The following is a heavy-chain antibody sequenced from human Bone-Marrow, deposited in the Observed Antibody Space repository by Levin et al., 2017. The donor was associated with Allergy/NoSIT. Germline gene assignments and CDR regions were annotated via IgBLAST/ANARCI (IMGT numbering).Heavy chain of an antibody. CDR3: ARDQDLVATSDYDYDGMDV. J-gene: IGHJ6*02. CDR1: GFTFSSYG. Sequence: GGSLRLSCAASGFTFSSYGMHWVRQAPGKGLEWVAVIWYDGSNKYYADSVKGRFTISRDNSKNTLYLQMNSLRAEDTAVYYCARDQDLVATSDYDYDGMDVWGQGTTVTVSS. V-gene: IGHV3-33*01. D-gene: IGHD5-12*01. CDR2: IWYDGSNK.